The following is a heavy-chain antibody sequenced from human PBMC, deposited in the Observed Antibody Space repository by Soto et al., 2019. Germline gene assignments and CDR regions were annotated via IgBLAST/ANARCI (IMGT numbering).Heavy chain of an antibody. V-gene: IGHV5-51*01. CDR1: GYSFTSYW. CDR2: IYPGDSDT. J-gene: IGHJ6*02. D-gene: IGHD3-9*01. Sequence: PGESLRISCKGSGYSFTSYWIGWVRQMPGKVLEWMGIIYPGDSDTRYSPSFQGQVTISADKSISTAYLQWSSLKASDTAMYYCARTEYYDILTGYYNSYGMDVWGQGTTVTVSS. CDR3: ARTEYYDILTGYYNSYGMDV.